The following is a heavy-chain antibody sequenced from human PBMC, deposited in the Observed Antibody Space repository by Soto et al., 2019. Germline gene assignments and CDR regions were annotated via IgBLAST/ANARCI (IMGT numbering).Heavy chain of an antibody. CDR1: GYIRTELS. D-gene: IGHD3-22*01. CDR3: ATDKKGDSSGYSPSDY. J-gene: IGHJ4*02. CDR2: FDPEDGET. Sequence: ALAEVSCKVSGYIRTELSLHWVRQASGKGLEWLGGFDPEDGETIYAQKFQGRVTMTEDTSTDTAYMELSSLRSEDTAVYYCATDKKGDSSGYSPSDYWGQGTLVTVSS. V-gene: IGHV1-24*01.